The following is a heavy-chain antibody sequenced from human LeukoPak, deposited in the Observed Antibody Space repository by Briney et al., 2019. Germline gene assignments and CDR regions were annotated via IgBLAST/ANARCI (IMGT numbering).Heavy chain of an antibody. J-gene: IGHJ5*02. CDR3: ARDNMDYDFWSGYPNWFDP. Sequence: GGSLRLSCAVSGFTFTSYWMSWVRQAPGKGLEWVANIRQDGSEKYYVDSVKGRFSISRDNAKKSLYLQMNSLRADDTAVYYCARDNMDYDFWSGYPNWFDPWGQGTLVTVSS. CDR1: GFTFTSYW. CDR2: IRQDGSEK. V-gene: IGHV3-7*05. D-gene: IGHD3-3*01.